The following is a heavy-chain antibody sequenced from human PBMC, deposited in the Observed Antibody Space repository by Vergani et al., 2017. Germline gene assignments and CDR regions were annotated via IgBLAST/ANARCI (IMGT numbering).Heavy chain of an antibody. D-gene: IGHD2-15*01. CDR2: IIPIFGTA. V-gene: IGHV1-69*01. J-gene: IGHJ4*02. CDR3: ARDLDVVVVAGVSYYFDY. CDR1: GGTFSSYA. Sequence: QVQLVQSGAEVKKPGSSVKVSCKASGGTFSSYAISWVRQAPGQGLEWMGGIIPIFGTANYAQKFQGRVTITADESTSTAYMELSSLRSEDTAVYYCARDLDVVVVAGVSYYFDYWGQGTLVTVSS.